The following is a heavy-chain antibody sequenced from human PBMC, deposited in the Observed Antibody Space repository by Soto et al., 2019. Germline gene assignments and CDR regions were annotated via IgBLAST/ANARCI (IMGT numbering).Heavy chain of an antibody. D-gene: IGHD6-19*01. J-gene: IGHJ5*02. Sequence: QVQVVEYGGGVVQPGRSLRLSCAASGFTFSSYGMHWVSQAPGNGLEWVAVISYDGSNKYYADSVKGRFTISRDNSKNTMYLQLNSQRPEDTAVYYCAKDYSVAGTGGFDTWGQGTLVTVSS. CDR1: GFTFSSYG. CDR2: ISYDGSNK. V-gene: IGHV3-30*18. CDR3: AKDYSVAGTGGFDT.